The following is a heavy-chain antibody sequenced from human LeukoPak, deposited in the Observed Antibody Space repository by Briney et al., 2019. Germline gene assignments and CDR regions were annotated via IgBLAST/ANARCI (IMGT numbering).Heavy chain of an antibody. CDR2: ISWNGGSI. D-gene: IGHD3-22*01. CDR3: AKEDYYDSSGYYPFDY. J-gene: IGHJ4*02. V-gene: IGHV3-9*01. Sequence: GRSLRLSCAASGFTFDDYAMHWVRHAPGKGLEWVSGISWNGGSIGYADSVKGRFTISRDNAKNSLYLQMNSLRAEDTALYYCAKEDYYDSSGYYPFDYWGQGTLVTVSS. CDR1: GFTFDDYA.